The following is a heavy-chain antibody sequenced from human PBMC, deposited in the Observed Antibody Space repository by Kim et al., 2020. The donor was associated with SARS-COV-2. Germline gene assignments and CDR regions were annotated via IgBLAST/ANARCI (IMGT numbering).Heavy chain of an antibody. V-gene: IGHV4-39*01. CDR1: GGSISSSSYY. CDR3: ARQGPVEMATNEGLFDY. CDR2: IYYSGST. Sequence: SETLSLTCTVSGGSISSSSYYWGWIRQPPGKGLEWIGSIYYSGSTYYNPSLKSRVTISVDTSKNQFSLKLSSVTAADTAVYYCARQGPVEMATNEGLFDYWGQGTLVTVSS. D-gene: IGHD5-12*01. J-gene: IGHJ4*02.